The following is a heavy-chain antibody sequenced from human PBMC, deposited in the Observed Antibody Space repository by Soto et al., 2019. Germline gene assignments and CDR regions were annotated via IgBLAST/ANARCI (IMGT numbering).Heavy chain of an antibody. V-gene: IGHV3-30*03. Sequence: GGSLRLSCAASGLTFSSSGMHWVRKAPGKGLEWVAVISYDGSNKYYADSVKGRFTISRDNSKNTLYLQMNSLRAVDTAVYYCAGIQSSFDYWGQGTLVTVSS. CDR2: ISYDGSNK. CDR3: AGIQSSFDY. CDR1: GLTFSSSG. J-gene: IGHJ4*02. D-gene: IGHD4-4*01.